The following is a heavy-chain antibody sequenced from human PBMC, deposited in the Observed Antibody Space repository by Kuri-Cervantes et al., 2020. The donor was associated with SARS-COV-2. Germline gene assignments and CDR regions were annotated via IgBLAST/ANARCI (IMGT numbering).Heavy chain of an antibody. V-gene: IGHV3-23*01. D-gene: IGHD4-17*01. CDR3: AGDHLTVIEEGAFDY. CDR2: ISGPGTST. J-gene: IGHJ4*02. Sequence: GESLKISCAVSGFTFSYYAMTWVRQAPGKGLEWVSAISGPGTSTYYADSVKGRFTISRDNSKNTLYLQRNSLRAEDTAVYYCAGDHLTVIEEGAFDYWGQGTLVTVSS. CDR1: GFTFSYYA.